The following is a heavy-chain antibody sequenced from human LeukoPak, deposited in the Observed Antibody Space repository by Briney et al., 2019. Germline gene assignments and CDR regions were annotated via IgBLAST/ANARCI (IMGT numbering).Heavy chain of an antibody. V-gene: IGHV3-48*03. CDR2: ISSSDSTI. D-gene: IGHD2-15*01. J-gene: IGHJ4*02. Sequence: PGGSLRLSCAASGFTFSSYEMHWVRQAPGKGLEWVSYISSSDSTIYYADSVKGRFTISRDNAKNSVYLQMNSLRAGDTAVYYCATYIVGPTIDYWGQGTLVTVSS. CDR1: GFTFSSYE. CDR3: ATYIVGPTIDY.